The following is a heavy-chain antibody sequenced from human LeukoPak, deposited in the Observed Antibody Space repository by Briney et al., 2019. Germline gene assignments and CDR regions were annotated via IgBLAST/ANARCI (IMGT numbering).Heavy chain of an antibody. Sequence: KASETLSLTCAVSGGSISSGGYSWSWIRQPPGKGLEWIGEINHSGSTNYNPSLKSRVTISVDTSKNQFSLKLSSVTAADTAVYYCARGRRFFYGDYGGNWFDPWGQGTLVTVSS. CDR1: GGSISSGGYS. J-gene: IGHJ5*02. D-gene: IGHD4-17*01. CDR2: INHSGST. V-gene: IGHV4-30-2*01. CDR3: ARGRRFFYGDYGGNWFDP.